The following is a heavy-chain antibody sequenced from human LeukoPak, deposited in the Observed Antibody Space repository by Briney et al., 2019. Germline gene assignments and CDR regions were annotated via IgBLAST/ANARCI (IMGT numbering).Heavy chain of an antibody. Sequence: GGSLRLSCASSRFTFSNYGIHWVRQAPGKGLEWVAVIWYDGNNKYYADSVKGRFTISRDNSKNTLYLQMNSLRAEDTAVYYCALWGEGNWFDPWGQGTLVTVSS. CDR2: IWYDGNNK. V-gene: IGHV3-33*01. D-gene: IGHD3-16*01. CDR1: RFTFSNYG. J-gene: IGHJ5*02. CDR3: ALWGEGNWFDP.